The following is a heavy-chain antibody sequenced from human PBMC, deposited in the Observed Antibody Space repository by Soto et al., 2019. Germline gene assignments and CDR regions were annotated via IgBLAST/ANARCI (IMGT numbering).Heavy chain of an antibody. V-gene: IGHV3-23*01. CDR2: INADCATT. D-gene: IGHD1-26*01. CDR1: GFTFSIYG. J-gene: IGHJ4*02. CDR3: ATRNLVY. Sequence: EVKILDSGGGLVQPGGSLRLSCAASGFTFSIYGLTWVRQSPGKGLDWVSLINADCATTYYANSVKDRFTISRDNSENTLRLQINSLRVENTAVYYCATRNLVYLGQGRRVTVSS.